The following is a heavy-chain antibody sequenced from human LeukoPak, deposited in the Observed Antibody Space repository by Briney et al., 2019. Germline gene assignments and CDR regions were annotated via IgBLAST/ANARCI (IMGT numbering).Heavy chain of an antibody. CDR3: ARDPTTATTFYGMDV. CDR1: GYTFTGYY. D-gene: IGHD4-17*01. CDR2: INPNSGGT. Sequence: SVRVSCKASGYTFTGYYMHWVRQAPGQGLEWMGWINPNSGGTNYAQKFQGRVTMTRDTSISTAYMELTSLKSDDTAVYYCARDPTTATTFYGMDVWGQGTTVTVSS. J-gene: IGHJ6*02. V-gene: IGHV1-2*02.